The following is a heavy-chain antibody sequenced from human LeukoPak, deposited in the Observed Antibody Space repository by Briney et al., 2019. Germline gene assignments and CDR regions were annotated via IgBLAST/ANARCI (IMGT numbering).Heavy chain of an antibody. D-gene: IGHD2-15*01. CDR1: GYTFTSYA. CDR2: ISGYNGNT. Sequence: ASVKVSCKASGYTFTSYAIIWVRQAPGQGLELMGWISGYNGNTNYAQKLQDRVTMTTDTSTSTAYMELTSLRSDDTAVYYCARFSRSTPGFDPQYYFDYWGQGTLVTVAS. V-gene: IGHV1-18*01. CDR3: ARFSRSTPGFDPQYYFDY. J-gene: IGHJ4*02.